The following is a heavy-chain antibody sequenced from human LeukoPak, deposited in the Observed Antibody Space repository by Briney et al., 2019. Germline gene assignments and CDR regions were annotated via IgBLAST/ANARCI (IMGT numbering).Heavy chain of an antibody. V-gene: IGHV3-7*03. Sequence: GGSLRLSCAASGFMFSSNWMSWVRLAPGKELEWVANIKEDGTEPYYVDSVKGRFTISRDNAKNSLYLQMNSLRVEDTAVYYCAKGGRSLQTYWGQGTLVTVSS. D-gene: IGHD5-24*01. CDR2: IKEDGTEP. CDR1: GFMFSSNW. CDR3: AKGGRSLQTY. J-gene: IGHJ4*02.